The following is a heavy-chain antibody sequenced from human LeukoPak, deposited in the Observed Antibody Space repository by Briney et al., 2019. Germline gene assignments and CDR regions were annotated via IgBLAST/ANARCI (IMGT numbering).Heavy chain of an antibody. J-gene: IGHJ4*02. D-gene: IGHD3-10*01. CDR3: TRGSKLFDY. CDR1: GFTFGDYA. CDR2: IRSKAYGGTT. V-gene: IGHV3-49*04. Sequence: PGRSLRLSCTASGFTFGDYAMSWVRQAPGKGLEWVGFIRSKAYGGTTEYAASVKGRFTISRDDSKSIAYLQMNSLETEDTAVYYCTRGSKLFDYWGQGTLVTVSS.